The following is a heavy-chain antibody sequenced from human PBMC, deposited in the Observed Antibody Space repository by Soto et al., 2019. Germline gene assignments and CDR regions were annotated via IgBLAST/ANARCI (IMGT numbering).Heavy chain of an antibody. CDR1: GGSISSGGYY. D-gene: IGHD3-16*02. J-gene: IGHJ4*02. CDR3: ARAYYDYVWGSYRPFEY. Sequence: QVQLQESGPGLVKPSQTLSLTCTVSGGSISSGGYYWSWIRQHPGKGLEWIGYIYYSGSTYYNPSLKSRVTIAVDTSKNQFSLKLSSVTAADTAVYYCARAYYDYVWGSYRPFEYWGQGTLVTVSS. V-gene: IGHV4-31*03. CDR2: IYYSGST.